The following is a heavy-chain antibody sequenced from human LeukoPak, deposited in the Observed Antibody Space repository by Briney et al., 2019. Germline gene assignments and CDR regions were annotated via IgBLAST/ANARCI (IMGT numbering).Heavy chain of an antibody. CDR2: INHSGST. CDR1: GESFSAYS. Sequence: SETLSLTCAVYGESFSAYSWNWIRQSPGKGLEWIGEINHSGSTNYNPSLKNRVTISVDTSKNQTSKRQFSLKLNPVTAADTAVYCTRERSTPGINWFDPWGQGTLVTVSS. J-gene: IGHJ5*02. D-gene: IGHD1-1*01. V-gene: IGHV4-34*01. CDR3: RERSTPGINWFDP.